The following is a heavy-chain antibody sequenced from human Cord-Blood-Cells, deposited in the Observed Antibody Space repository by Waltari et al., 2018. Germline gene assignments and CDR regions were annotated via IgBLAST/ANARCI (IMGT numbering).Heavy chain of an antibody. D-gene: IGHD6-6*01. Sequence: QLQLQESGPGLVKPSETLSLTCTVSGGSIRSSSYYWGWIRQPPGKGLEWIGIIYYSGSTYYNPSLESRVTISVDTSKNQFSLKLSSVTAADTAVYYCAGLPPGGSSDYWGQGTLVTVSS. J-gene: IGHJ4*02. V-gene: IGHV4-39*01. CDR1: GGSIRSSSYY. CDR2: IYYSGST. CDR3: AGLPPGGSSDY.